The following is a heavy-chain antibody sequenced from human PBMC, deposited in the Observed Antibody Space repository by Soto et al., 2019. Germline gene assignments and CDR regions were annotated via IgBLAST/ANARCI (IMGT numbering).Heavy chain of an antibody. CDR3: ARRRPPSLN. Sequence: QVPLVQSGAEVKKPGASVKVSCKASGYTFTSYYISWVRPAPGQGLEWMGWISGYNGNTKYAQKLQGRVTMTTDSSTSTAYLDLRSLSSDDTAVYYCARRRPPSLNWGQRTLGTVSS. D-gene: IGHD2-2*01. CDR1: GYTFTSYY. CDR2: ISGYNGNT. J-gene: IGHJ4*02. V-gene: IGHV1-18*01.